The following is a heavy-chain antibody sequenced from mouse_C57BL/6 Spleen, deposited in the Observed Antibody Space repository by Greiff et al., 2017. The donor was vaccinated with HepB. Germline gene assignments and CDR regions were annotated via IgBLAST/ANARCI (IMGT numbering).Heavy chain of an antibody. CDR2: IYPGDGDT. CDR3: QTIPYSNFHDY. D-gene: IGHD2-5*01. Sequence: VQLQQSGPELVKPGASVKISCKASGYAFSSSWMNWVKQRPGKGLEWIGRIYPGDGDTNYNGKFKGKATLTADKSSSTAYMQLSSLTSEDSAVYFCQTIPYSNFHDYWGQGTTLTVSS. V-gene: IGHV1-82*01. CDR1: GYAFSSSW. J-gene: IGHJ2*01.